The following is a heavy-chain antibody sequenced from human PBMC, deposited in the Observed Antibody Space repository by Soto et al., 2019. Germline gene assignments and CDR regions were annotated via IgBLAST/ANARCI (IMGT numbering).Heavy chain of an antibody. Sequence: ETLCLTCPVSGGSISSYYWSWIRQPPGKGLEWIGYIYYSGSTNYNPSLKSRVTISVDTSKNQFSLKLSSVTAADTAVYYCARAFLLKFDPWGQGTLVTVYS. CDR2: IYYSGST. CDR3: ARAFLLKFDP. CDR1: GGSISSYY. J-gene: IGHJ5*02. V-gene: IGHV4-59*01. D-gene: IGHD2-21*01.